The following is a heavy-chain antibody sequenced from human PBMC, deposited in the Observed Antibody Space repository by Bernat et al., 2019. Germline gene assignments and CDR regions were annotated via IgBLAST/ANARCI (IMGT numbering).Heavy chain of an antibody. D-gene: IGHD3-3*01. CDR2: ISGGGKNT. J-gene: IGHJ4*02. CDR3: AIEPPHYDFWIGSNY. Sequence: EVQLVESGGGSVQPGGSLRLSCAASGFTFSSYGMIWVRQAPGKGPEWVSTISGGGKNTHYGDSVKGRFTISRDNSKNTLFLQMNSLRAEDTAVYYCAIEPPHYDFWIGSNYWGQGTLVTVSS. CDR1: GFTFSSYG. V-gene: IGHV3-23*04.